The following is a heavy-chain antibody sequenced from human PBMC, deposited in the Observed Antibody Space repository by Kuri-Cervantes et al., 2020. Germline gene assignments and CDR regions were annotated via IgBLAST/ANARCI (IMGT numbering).Heavy chain of an antibody. CDR3: AKGSAMKYYYGSGSYYIPPDY. CDR2: ISYDGSNK. J-gene: IGHJ4*02. D-gene: IGHD3-10*01. Sequence: LSLTCAASGFTFSSYGMHWVRQAPGKGLEWVAVISYDGSNKYYADSVKGRFTISRDSSKNTLYLQMNSLRAEDTAVYYCAKGSAMKYYYGSGSYYIPPDYWGQGTLVTVSS. CDR1: GFTFSSYG. V-gene: IGHV3-30*18.